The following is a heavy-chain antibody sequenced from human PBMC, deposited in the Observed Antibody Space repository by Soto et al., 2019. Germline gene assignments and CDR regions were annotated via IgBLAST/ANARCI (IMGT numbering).Heavy chain of an antibody. D-gene: IGHD6-19*01. CDR2: ISAYNGNT. J-gene: IGHJ4*02. CDR3: ARDRKGGWYPRSKCDY. Sequence: ASVKVSCKASGYTFTSYGISWVRQAPGQGLEWMGWISAYNGNTNYAQKLQGRVTMTTDTSTSTAYMELRSLRSDDTAVYYCARDRKGGWYPRSKCDYWDQGTLVTVS. V-gene: IGHV1-18*01. CDR1: GYTFTSYG.